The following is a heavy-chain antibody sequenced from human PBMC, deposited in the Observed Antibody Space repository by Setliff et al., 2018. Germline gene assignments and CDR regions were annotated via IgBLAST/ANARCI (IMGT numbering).Heavy chain of an antibody. V-gene: IGHV1-69*05. Sequence: ASVKVSCKASGGTFSTYATSWVRQAPGQGLEWMGGIISMFGTTNYAQKFQGRVTITTDKSTSTAYMELSSLRSEDTAIYYCARGDFYYYFYMDVWGKGTTVTVSS. CDR3: ARGDFYYYFYMDV. CDR2: IISMFGTT. J-gene: IGHJ6*03. CDR1: GGTFSTYA.